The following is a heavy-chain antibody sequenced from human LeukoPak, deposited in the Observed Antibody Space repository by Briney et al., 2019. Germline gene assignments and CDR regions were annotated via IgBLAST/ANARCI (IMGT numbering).Heavy chain of an antibody. V-gene: IGHV3-23*01. Sequence: PGGSLRLSCAASGFTFSSYAMSWVRQAPGKGLEGVSVISGRDGSTYYADSVKGRFTISRDNSKNTLYLQMNSLRAEDTAVYYCAREQYYYDSSGTGGFDYWGQGTLVTVSS. CDR2: ISGRDGST. D-gene: IGHD3-22*01. CDR3: AREQYYYDSSGTGGFDY. CDR1: GFTFSSYA. J-gene: IGHJ4*02.